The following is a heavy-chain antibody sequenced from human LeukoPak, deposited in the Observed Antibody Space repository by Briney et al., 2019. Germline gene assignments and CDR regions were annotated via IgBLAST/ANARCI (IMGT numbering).Heavy chain of an antibody. V-gene: IGHV3-48*01. D-gene: IGHD6-13*01. CDR3: AKDAHDFRAAAGHFGWFDP. J-gene: IGHJ5*02. CDR2: ISSSSSTI. CDR1: GFTFSSYS. Sequence: PGGSLRLSCAASGFTFSSYSMNWVRQAPGKGLEWVSYISSSSSTIYYADSVKGRFTISRDNSKNTLYLQINSLRAADTAVYYCAKDAHDFRAAAGHFGWFDPWGQGTLVTVSS.